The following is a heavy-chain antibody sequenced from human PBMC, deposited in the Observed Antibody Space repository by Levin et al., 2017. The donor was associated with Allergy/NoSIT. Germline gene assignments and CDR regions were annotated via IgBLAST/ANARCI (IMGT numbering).Heavy chain of an antibody. CDR2: IDQRRTA. CDR3: ARDSRRAASSPGFDF. V-gene: IGHV4-38-2*02. CDR1: DFSISSGYF. D-gene: IGHD6-13*01. J-gene: IGHJ4*02. Sequence: ASETLSLTCIVSDFSISSGYFWGWLRQSPGRGLEWIASIDQRRTAYYTPSLKSRATISVDLSWNQFSLTLTSVTAADTALYYCARDSRRAASSPGFDFWGQGSLVTVSA.